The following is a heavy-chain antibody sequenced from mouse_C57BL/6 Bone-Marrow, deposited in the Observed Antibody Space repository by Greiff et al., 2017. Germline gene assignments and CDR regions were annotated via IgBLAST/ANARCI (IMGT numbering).Heavy chain of an antibody. CDR3: AILGITTGFDY. CDR2: ISSGGSYT. V-gene: IGHV5-6*01. CDR1: GFTFSSYG. D-gene: IGHD2-4*01. Sequence: EVHLVESGGDLVQPGGSLKLSCAASGFTFSSYGMSWVRQTPDKRLEWVATISSGGSYTYYPDSVKGRFTISRDNAKNTLYLQMSSLKSEDTAMYYCAILGITTGFDYWGQGTTLTVSS. J-gene: IGHJ2*01.